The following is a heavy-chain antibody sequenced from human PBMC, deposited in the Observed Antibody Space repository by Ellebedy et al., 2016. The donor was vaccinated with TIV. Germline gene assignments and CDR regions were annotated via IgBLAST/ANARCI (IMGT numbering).Heavy chain of an antibody. D-gene: IGHD6-13*01. J-gene: IGHJ3*02. Sequence: SETLSLTCTVSGASMGTYYWSWIRQPPGKGLEWIGYIYYSGSTNYKPSLKSRVTISVDTSKNQFSLKLNSVTAADTAVYYCAGSTYSGSWSSAFDIWGPGTVVTVSS. CDR1: GASMGTYY. CDR2: IYYSGST. CDR3: AGSTYSGSWSSAFDI. V-gene: IGHV4-59*08.